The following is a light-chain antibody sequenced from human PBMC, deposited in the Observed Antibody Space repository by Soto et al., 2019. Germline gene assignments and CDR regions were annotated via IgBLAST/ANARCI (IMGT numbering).Light chain of an antibody. CDR3: TSYSRDRVLV. CDR2: EVS. V-gene: IGLV2-14*01. Sequence: QSVLTQPASVSGSLGLSITISCTGTSSGIGGYKYVSWYQQHPGKAPQLIIFEVSNRPSGVSDRFSGSNSGNTASLTISGLRAEEEADYYCTSYSRDRVLVFGGGTKVTVL. CDR1: SSGIGGYKY. J-gene: IGLJ3*02.